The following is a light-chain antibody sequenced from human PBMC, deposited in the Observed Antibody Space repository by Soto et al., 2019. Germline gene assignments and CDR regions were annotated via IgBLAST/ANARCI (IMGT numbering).Light chain of an antibody. CDR3: QQATTFPLT. CDR2: GAS. CDR1: QAFSNL. J-gene: IGKJ4*01. Sequence: DIQMTQSPSSVSASVGDRVIISCRASQAFSNLLAWYQQKPGEAPKLLIYGASTLQGGVPSRFSGSESGTEFTLTISSVQPEDFATYYCQQATTFPLTFGGGTKVDIK. V-gene: IGKV1-12*01.